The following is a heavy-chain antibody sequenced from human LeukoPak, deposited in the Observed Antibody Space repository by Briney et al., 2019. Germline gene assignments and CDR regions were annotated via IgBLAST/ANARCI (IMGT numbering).Heavy chain of an antibody. J-gene: IGHJ4*02. D-gene: IGHD4-17*01. CDR3: ARGLDYAEDY. CDR1: GFTFSNFA. Sequence: PGGSLRLSCAASGFTFSNFAMNWVRQAPGKGLEWVSYISRSSNTIYYTDSVKGRFTISRDNARNSLYLQMNSLRAEDTAVYYCARGLDYAEDYWGQGTLVTVSS. V-gene: IGHV3-48*01. CDR2: ISRSSNTI.